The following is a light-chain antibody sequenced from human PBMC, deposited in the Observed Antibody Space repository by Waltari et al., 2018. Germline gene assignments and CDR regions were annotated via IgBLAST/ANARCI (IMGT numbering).Light chain of an antibody. J-gene: IGKJ4*01. CDR1: QFILYESDNKNY. V-gene: IGKV4-1*01. CDR2: WAS. Sequence: DIVMTQSPDSLTVSLGERAAINCRSSQFILYESDNKNYLGWYQQKPGQSPKLLISWASTRESGVPHRFSGSGSGTDFTLTISSLQAEDVAVYYCQQYNNWPPLTFGGGTKVDIK. CDR3: QQYNNWPPLT.